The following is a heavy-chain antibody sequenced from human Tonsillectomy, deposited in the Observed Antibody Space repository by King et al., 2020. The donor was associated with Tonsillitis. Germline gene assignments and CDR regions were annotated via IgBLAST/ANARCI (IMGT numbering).Heavy chain of an antibody. J-gene: IGHJ4*02. CDR3: PIIYGGYLFDY. Sequence: VQLVESGGGLVQPGRSLRLSCTASGFTFGDYAVSWFRQAPGKGLEGVGFILSKAYAGTTDYATSVKGRISISRDDSKSIAYLQMNGLKTEDTAVYYCPIIYGGYLFDYWGQGTLVTVSS. CDR2: ILSKAYAGTT. V-gene: IGHV3-49*03. CDR1: GFTFGDYA. D-gene: IGHD4-23*01.